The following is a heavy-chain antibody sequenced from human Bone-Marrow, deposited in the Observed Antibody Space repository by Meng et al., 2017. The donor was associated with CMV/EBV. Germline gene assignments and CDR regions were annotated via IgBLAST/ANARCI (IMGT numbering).Heavy chain of an antibody. Sequence: LSLTCAASGFTVNNYDMNWVRQPPGKGLEWISYIRNSSDITYYADSVKGRSTISRDNAKNSLYLQMSNLRAEDTAIYYCTVGPFDYWGQGSLVTV. CDR1: GFTVNNYD. CDR2: IRNSSDIT. D-gene: IGHD4-23*01. J-gene: IGHJ4*02. CDR3: TVGPFDY. V-gene: IGHV3-48*03.